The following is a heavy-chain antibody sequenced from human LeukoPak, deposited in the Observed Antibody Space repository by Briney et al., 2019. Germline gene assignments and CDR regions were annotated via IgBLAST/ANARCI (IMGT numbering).Heavy chain of an antibody. CDR1: GFTFNSYG. CDR3: AKDRISTVTTLTLSYNWFDP. V-gene: IGHV3-30*02. D-gene: IGHD4-17*01. J-gene: IGHJ5*02. CDR2: IRYDGSNK. Sequence: PGGSLRLSCAAAGFTFNSYGIHWVRQAPGKGLEWVAFIRYDGSNKYYTDSVKGRFTISRDNSKNTLYLQMNSLRAEDTAVYYCAKDRISTVTTLTLSYNWFDPWGQGTLVTVSS.